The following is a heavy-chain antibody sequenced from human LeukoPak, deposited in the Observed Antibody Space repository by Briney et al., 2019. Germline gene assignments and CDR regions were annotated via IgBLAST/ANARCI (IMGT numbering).Heavy chain of an antibody. CDR2: IYYSGST. CDR1: GGSVSSGSYY. D-gene: IGHD3-22*01. J-gene: IGHJ4*02. V-gene: IGHV4-61*01. Sequence: PSETLSLTCTVSGGSVSSGSYYGSWIRQPPGKGLEWIGYIYYSGSTNYNPSLKSRVTISVDTSKNQFSLKLSSVTAADTAVYYCARDRDSSGYYYGYFDYWGQGTLVTVSS. CDR3: ARDRDSSGYYYGYFDY.